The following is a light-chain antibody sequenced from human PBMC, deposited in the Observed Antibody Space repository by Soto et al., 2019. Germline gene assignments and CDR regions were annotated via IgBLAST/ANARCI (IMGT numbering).Light chain of an antibody. CDR3: QQYNNWPLT. CDR2: ATS. J-gene: IGKJ4*01. Sequence: EIVMTQSPGTLSVSPGERATLSCRASQSVSINLAWYQQKPGQAPRLLIYATSTRAPGIPARFSGTGSGTEFTLTISSLQSEDFAVSSCQQYNNWPLTFGGGTKVEIK. CDR1: QSVSIN. V-gene: IGKV3-15*01.